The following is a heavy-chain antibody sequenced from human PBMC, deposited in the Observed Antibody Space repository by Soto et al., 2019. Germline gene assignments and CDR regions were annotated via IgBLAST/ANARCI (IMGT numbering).Heavy chain of an antibody. J-gene: IGHJ3*02. CDR3: ASQITMIGDAFDI. V-gene: IGHV1-18*01. D-gene: IGHD3-22*01. Sequence: GASVKVSCKASGYTFTSYAMHWVRQAPGQRLEWMGWISAYNGNTNYAQKLQGRVTMTTDTSTSTAYMELRSLRSDDTAVYYCASQITMIGDAFDIWGQGTMVTVSS. CDR2: ISAYNGNT. CDR1: GYTFTSYA.